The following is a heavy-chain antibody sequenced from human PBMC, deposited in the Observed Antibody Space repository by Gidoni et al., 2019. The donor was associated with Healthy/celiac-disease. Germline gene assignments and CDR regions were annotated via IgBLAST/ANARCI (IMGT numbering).Heavy chain of an antibody. V-gene: IGHV4-31*03. Sequence: QVQLQESGPGLVKPSQTLSLTCTVSVGSISSGGYYWRWIRQHPGKGLEWIGYIYYSGSTYYNPSLKSRVTISVDTSKNQFSLKLSSVTAADTAVYYCARAADGDLNWFDPWGQGTLVTVSS. CDR2: IYYSGST. CDR3: ARAADGDLNWFDP. D-gene: IGHD2-21*02. CDR1: VGSISSGGYY. J-gene: IGHJ5*02.